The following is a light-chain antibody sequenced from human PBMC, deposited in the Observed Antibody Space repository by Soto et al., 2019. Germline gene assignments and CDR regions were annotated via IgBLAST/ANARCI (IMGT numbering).Light chain of an antibody. J-gene: IGLJ1*01. Sequence: QSVLTQPASVSGSPGQSITISCTGTSSDVGNYNYVSWYQQHPGKAPKLMIYEVSNRPSWVSNRFSGSKSGNTASLTISGLQAEDEADYYCSSYTSSSTYVFGTGTKLTVL. CDR1: SSDVGNYNY. CDR3: SSYTSSSTYV. CDR2: EVS. V-gene: IGLV2-14*01.